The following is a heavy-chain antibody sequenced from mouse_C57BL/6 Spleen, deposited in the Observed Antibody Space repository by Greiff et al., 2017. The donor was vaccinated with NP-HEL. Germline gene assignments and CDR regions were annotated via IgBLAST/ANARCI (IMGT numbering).Heavy chain of an antibody. V-gene: IGHV5-9-1*02. Sequence: EVMLVESGEGLVKPGGSLKLSCAASGFTFSSYAMSWVRQTPEKRLEWVAYISSGGDYIYYADTVKGRFTISRDNARNTLYLQMSSLKSEDTAMYYCTRENSNLFAYWGQGTLVTVSA. CDR3: TRENSNLFAY. J-gene: IGHJ3*01. CDR2: ISSGGDYI. D-gene: IGHD2-5*01. CDR1: GFTFSSYA.